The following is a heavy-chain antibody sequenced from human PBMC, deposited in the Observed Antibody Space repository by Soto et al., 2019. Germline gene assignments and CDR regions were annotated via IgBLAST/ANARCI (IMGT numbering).Heavy chain of an antibody. CDR3: ARHSSELADTYYFDY. D-gene: IGHD6-19*01. Sequence: SETLSLTCTVSGGSIRSSSYYWGWIRQPPGKGLEWIGSIYYSGSTYYNPSLKSRVTISVDTSKNQFSLKLSSVTAADTAVYYCARHSSELADTYYFDYWGQGTLVTVSS. J-gene: IGHJ4*02. CDR1: GGSIRSSSYY. CDR2: IYYSGST. V-gene: IGHV4-39*01.